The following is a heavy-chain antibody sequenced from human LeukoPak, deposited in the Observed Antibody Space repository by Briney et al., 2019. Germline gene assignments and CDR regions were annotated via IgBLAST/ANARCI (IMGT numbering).Heavy chain of an antibody. J-gene: IGHJ4*02. D-gene: IGHD2-2*01. CDR3: ARDNPDRYCSSTSCYQDY. CDR1: GFTFSSYS. V-gene: IGHV3-21*01. Sequence: GGSLRLSCAASGFTFSSYSMNWVRQAPGKGLEWVLSISSSSSYIYYADSVKGRFTISRDNAKNSLYLQMNSLRAEDTAVYYCARDNPDRYCSSTSCYQDYWGQGTLVTVSS. CDR2: ISSSSSYI.